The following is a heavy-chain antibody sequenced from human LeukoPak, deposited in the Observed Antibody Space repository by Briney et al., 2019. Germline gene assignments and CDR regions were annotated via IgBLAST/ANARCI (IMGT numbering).Heavy chain of an antibody. CDR2: ISYDGSNK. V-gene: IGHV3-30-3*01. CDR1: GFTFSSYA. J-gene: IGHJ2*01. D-gene: IGHD5-12*01. Sequence: GRSLRLSCAASGFTFSSYAMHWVRQAPGKGLEWVAVISYDGSNKYYADSVKGRFTISRDNSKNTLYLQMNSLRAEDTAVYYCARDAVAGLATRGWYFDLWGRGTLVTVSS. CDR3: ARDAVAGLATRGWYFDL.